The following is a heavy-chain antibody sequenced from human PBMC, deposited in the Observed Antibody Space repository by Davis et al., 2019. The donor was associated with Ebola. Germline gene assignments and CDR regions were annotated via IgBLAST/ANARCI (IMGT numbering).Heavy chain of an antibody. CDR1: GFTFSSYA. J-gene: IGHJ2*01. V-gene: IGHV3-30*04. CDR2: ISYDGSNK. CDR3: ARDSPGGDWYFDL. D-gene: IGHD1-14*01. Sequence: GESLKISCAASGFTFSSYAMHWVRQAPGKGLEWVAVISYDGSNKYYADSVKGRFTISRDNSKNTLYLQMSSLRAEETAVYYCARDSPGGDWYFDLWGRGTLVTVSS.